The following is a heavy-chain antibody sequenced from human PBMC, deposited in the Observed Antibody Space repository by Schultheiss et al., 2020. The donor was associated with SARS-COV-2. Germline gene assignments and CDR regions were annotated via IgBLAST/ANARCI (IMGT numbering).Heavy chain of an antibody. CDR1: GGSISSSNW. D-gene: IGHD6-13*01. Sequence: SETLSLTCAVSGGSISSSNWWSWVRQPPGKGLEWIGEINHSGSTNYNPSLKSRVTISVDTSKNQFSLKLSSVTAADTAVYYCARELSSSSFDYWGQGTLVTVSS. V-gene: IGHV4-4*02. CDR2: INHSGST. J-gene: IGHJ4*02. CDR3: ARELSSSSFDY.